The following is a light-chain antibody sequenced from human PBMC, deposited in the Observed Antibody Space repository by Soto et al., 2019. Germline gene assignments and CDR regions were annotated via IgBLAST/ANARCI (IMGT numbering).Light chain of an antibody. CDR1: QSVSSTY. CDR2: GAS. CDR3: QQYGFSFRA. Sequence: VLTKSPCTLSLSPGETATLSCRASQSVSSTYLSWYQLKPGQAPRHLIYGASTRSTGIPDRFSGSGSGTDFTLTISRLEPEDFAVYSCQQYGFSFRAFGQGTKV. J-gene: IGKJ1*01. V-gene: IGKV3-20*01.